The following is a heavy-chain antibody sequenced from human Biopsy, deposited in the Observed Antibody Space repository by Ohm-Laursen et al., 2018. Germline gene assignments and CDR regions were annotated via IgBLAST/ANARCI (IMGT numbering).Heavy chain of an antibody. CDR2: MNPNSGNT. V-gene: IGHV1-8*01. Sequence: ASVKVSCKASGYTFTSYEVNWVRQATGQGLEWMGWMNPNSGNTGYAQKFQGRVTMTRNTSIGTAYMGLSSLRSEDTAVYYCARGRNPVWFGEDLDYWGQGTLVTVSS. CDR1: GYTFTSYE. J-gene: IGHJ4*02. D-gene: IGHD3-10*01. CDR3: ARGRNPVWFGEDLDY.